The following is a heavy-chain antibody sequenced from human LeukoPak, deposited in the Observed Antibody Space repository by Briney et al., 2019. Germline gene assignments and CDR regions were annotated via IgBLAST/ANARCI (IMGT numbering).Heavy chain of an antibody. CDR1: GPSISNYY. D-gene: IGHD2-15*01. V-gene: IGHV4-4*07. J-gene: IGHJ5*02. CDR3: ARDAGMVVAASRFRWFDP. Sequence: SETLSLTCTVAGPSISNYYWSWIRQPAGKGLEWIGRIYTSGSTNYNPSLKSRVTISVDKSKNQFSLKLSSVTAADTAVYYCARDAGMVVAASRFRWFDPWGQGTLVTVSS. CDR2: IYTSGST.